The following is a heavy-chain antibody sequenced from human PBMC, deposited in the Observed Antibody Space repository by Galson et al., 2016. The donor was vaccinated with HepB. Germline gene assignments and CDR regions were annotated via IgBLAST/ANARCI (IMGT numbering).Heavy chain of an antibody. CDR1: GFTFNKYG. D-gene: IGHD2/OR15-2a*01. V-gene: IGHV3-30*18. CDR2: DSVHGGRK. J-gene: IGHJ4*02. CDR3: AKRHEYCPPVGCSVDY. Sequence: SLRLSCAASGFTFNKYGMHWVRQAPGKGLEWVAADSVHGGRKWYADSVKGRFTISRDNPNNMLFLQMSSLRADDTEVYFCAKRHEYCPPVGCSVDYWGQGTLVSVSS.